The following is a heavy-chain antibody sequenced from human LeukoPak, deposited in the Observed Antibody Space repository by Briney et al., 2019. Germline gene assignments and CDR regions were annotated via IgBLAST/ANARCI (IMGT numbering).Heavy chain of an antibody. V-gene: IGHV3-15*01. CDR3: MSDPLNQGGVDY. CDR2: IKSNVDGGTV. J-gene: IGHJ4*02. Sequence: GGSLRLSCAVSGLYFTDDWMSWVRLAPGKGLEWVGRIKSNVDGGTVDYMTPVKGRFTISRDDSKNTLYLQLNSLKTEDTAIYYCMSDPLNQGGVDYWGQGTLVTVSS. CDR1: GLYFTDDW. D-gene: IGHD3-16*01.